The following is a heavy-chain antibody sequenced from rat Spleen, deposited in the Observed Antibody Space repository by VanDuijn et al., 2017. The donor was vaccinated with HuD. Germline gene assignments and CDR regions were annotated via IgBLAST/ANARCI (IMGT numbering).Heavy chain of an antibody. CDR1: GFTFSDYY. CDR2: ISYEGGST. V-gene: IGHV5-22*01. J-gene: IGHJ1*01. Sequence: EVQLVESGGGLVQPGRSLKVSCAASGFTFSDYYMAWVRQAPKKGLEWVASISYEGGSTYYGDSVKGRFTVSRDNAKSTLYLQMNSLRSADTATYYGARLYYYSGFYWYFDFWGPGTMVTVSS. D-gene: IGHD1-1*01. CDR3: ARLYYYSGFYWYFDF.